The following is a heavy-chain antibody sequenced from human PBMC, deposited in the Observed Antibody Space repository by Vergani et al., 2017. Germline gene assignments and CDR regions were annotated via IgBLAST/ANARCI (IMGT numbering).Heavy chain of an antibody. J-gene: IGHJ4*02. Sequence: QLQLQESGPGLVKPSETLSLTCTVSGGSISSSSYYWGWIRQPPGKGLEWIGSIYYSGSTYYNPSLKSRVTISVDTSKNQFSLKLSSVTAADTAVYYCAREGDGYTYYFDYWGQGTLVTVSS. CDR3: AREGDGYTYYFDY. V-gene: IGHV4-39*07. D-gene: IGHD5-24*01. CDR2: IYYSGST. CDR1: GGSISSSSYY.